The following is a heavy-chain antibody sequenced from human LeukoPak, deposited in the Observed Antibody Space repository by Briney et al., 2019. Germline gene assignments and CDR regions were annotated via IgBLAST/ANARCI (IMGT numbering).Heavy chain of an antibody. CDR3: ARGQVGSYVFYYYYGMDV. D-gene: IGHD5-18*01. V-gene: IGHV4-34*01. J-gene: IGHJ6*02. CDR1: GGSFSGYY. Sequence: SETLSLTCAVYGGSFSGYYWSWIRQPPGEGLEWIGEINHGESTSYNPSLKSRVTISVDTSKNQFSLRLSSVTDADTAVYYCARGQVGSYVFYYYYGMDVWGRGTTVTVSS. CDR2: INHGEST.